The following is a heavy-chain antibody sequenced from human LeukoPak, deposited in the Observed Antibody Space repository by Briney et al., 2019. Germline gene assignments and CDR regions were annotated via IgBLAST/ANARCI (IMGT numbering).Heavy chain of an antibody. CDR1: GYAFTGYF. Sequence: ASVKVSCKTSGYAFTGYFIHWVRQVPGQGLEWMGWLNPDSGSTKSAEKFQGRVTMTRDTSVSTVYMDLTSLKSDDAGLYYCARGLKNVFFSYYLDVWGKGTTVTVSS. J-gene: IGHJ6*03. V-gene: IGHV1-2*02. CDR3: ARGLKNVFFSYYLDV. CDR2: LNPDSGST. D-gene: IGHD1-1*01.